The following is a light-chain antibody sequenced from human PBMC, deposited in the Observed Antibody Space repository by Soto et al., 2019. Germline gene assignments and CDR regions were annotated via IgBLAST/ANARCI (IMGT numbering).Light chain of an antibody. Sequence: QSVLTQPRSVSGSPGQSVTISCTGTSSDIGGYNYVSWYQHHPGKAPKLLIYDVSKRPSGVPDRFSGSKSGNTASLTISGLQAEDDSDYYCCSYAGSNTHYFFGSGTKVTVL. CDR2: DVS. CDR3: CSYAGSNTHYF. V-gene: IGLV2-11*01. J-gene: IGLJ1*01. CDR1: SSDIGGYNY.